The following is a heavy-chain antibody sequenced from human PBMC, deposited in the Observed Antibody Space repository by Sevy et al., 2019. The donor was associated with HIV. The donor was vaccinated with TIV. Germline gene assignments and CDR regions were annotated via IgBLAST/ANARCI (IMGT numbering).Heavy chain of an antibody. CDR1: GGSISSYY. J-gene: IGHJ6*02. D-gene: IGHD2-2*01. V-gene: IGHV4-59*13. Sequence: SETLSLTCTVSGGSISSYYWSWIRQPPGKGLEWIGYIYYSGSTNYNPSLKSRVTISVDTSKNQCSLKLSSVTAADTAVYYCARDRAMPDFGGYYYYGMDVWGQGTTVTVSS. CDR2: IYYSGST. CDR3: ARDRAMPDFGGYYYYGMDV.